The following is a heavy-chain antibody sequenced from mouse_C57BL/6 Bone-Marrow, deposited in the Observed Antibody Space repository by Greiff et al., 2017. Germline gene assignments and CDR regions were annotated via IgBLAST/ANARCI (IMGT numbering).Heavy chain of an antibody. CDR3: ARSRRDFYAMDY. CDR1: GYAFSSFW. CDR2: IYPGDGDT. V-gene: IGHV1-80*01. J-gene: IGHJ4*01. D-gene: IGHD3-3*01. Sequence: LQESGASVKISCKASGYAFSSFWMNWVKQRPGKGLEWIGQIYPGDGDTNYNGKFKGKATLTADKSSSTAYMQLSSLTSEDSAVYFCARSRRDFYAMDYWGQGTSVTVSS.